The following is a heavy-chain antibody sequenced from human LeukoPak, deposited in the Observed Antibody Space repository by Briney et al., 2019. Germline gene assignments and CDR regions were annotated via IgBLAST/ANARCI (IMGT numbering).Heavy chain of an antibody. CDR2: ISGSGGST. CDR1: GFTFSSYA. V-gene: IGHV3-23*01. CDR3: AKDSVGYYYDSSALT. D-gene: IGHD3-22*01. J-gene: IGHJ5*02. Sequence: GGSLRLFCAASGFTFSSYAMSWVRQAPGKGLEWVSAISGSGGSTYYADSVKGRFTISRDNSKNTLYLQMNSLRAEDTAVYYCAKDSVGYYYDSSALTWGQGTLVTVSS.